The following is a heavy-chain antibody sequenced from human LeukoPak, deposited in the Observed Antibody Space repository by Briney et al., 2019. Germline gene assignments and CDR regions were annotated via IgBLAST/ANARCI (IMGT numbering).Heavy chain of an antibody. CDR2: TYYRSKWSN. CDR3: ARLVGASWFDS. Sequence: SQTLSLTCAISGDSVSTNSATWTWLRQSPSRGLEWLGRTYYRSKWSNDYAVSMKSRITINPDTSKNQFSLQLNSVTPEDTAVYYCARLVGASWFDSWGQGTLVTGSS. V-gene: IGHV6-1*01. CDR1: GDSVSTNSAT. J-gene: IGHJ5*01. D-gene: IGHD1-26*01.